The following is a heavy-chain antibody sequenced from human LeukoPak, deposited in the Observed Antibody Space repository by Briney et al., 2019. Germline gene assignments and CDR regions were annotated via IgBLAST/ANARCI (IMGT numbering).Heavy chain of an antibody. CDR1: GYTFTGYY. Sequence: APVKVSCKASGYTFTGYYMHWVRQAPGQGLEWMGWINPNSGGTNYEQKFQGRVIMTRDTSISTAYMELSRLRFDDTAVYYCARHMTTANNWFDPWGQGTLVTVSS. CDR3: ARHMTTANNWFDP. J-gene: IGHJ5*02. V-gene: IGHV1-2*02. D-gene: IGHD4-17*01. CDR2: INPNSGGT.